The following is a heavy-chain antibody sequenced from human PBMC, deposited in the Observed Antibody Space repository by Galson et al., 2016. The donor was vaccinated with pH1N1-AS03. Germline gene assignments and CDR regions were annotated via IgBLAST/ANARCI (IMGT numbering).Heavy chain of an antibody. CDR1: GYTFVNYG. V-gene: IGHV1-18*01. Sequence: SVKVSCKASGYTFVNYGISWVRRAPGQGLEWMGWISGYDGHTGYAQKFQGRVTMTTDTSTNTAYMGLRSLTSDDTAVYYCARDESGYMYWGQGTLVTVSS. J-gene: IGHJ4*02. CDR2: ISGYDGHT. CDR3: ARDESGYMY. D-gene: IGHD3-3*01.